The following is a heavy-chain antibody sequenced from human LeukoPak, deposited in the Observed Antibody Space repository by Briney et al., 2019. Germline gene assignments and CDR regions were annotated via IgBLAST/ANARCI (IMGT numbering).Heavy chain of an antibody. CDR3: ARGRDCSSTSCYLSRYYYYGMDV. D-gene: IGHD2-2*01. V-gene: IGHV4-34*01. CDR1: GGSFSGYY. J-gene: IGHJ6*04. CDR2: INHSGST. Sequence: TPSETLSLTCAVYGGSFSGYYWSWIRPPPGKGLEWIGEINHSGSTNYNPSLKSRVTISVDTSKNQFSLKLSYVTAADTAVYYCARGRDCSSTSCYLSRYYYYGMDVWGKGTTVTVSS.